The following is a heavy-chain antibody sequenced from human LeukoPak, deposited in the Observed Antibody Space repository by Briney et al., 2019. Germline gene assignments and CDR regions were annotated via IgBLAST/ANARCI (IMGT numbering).Heavy chain of an antibody. J-gene: IGHJ4*02. V-gene: IGHV4-61*02. CDR3: ARASMVRGVIPPFDY. Sequence: ASETLSLTCTVSGGSISSGSYYWSWIRQPAGKGLEWIGRIYTSGSTNYNPSLKSRVTISVDTSKNQFSLKLSSVTAADTAVYYCARASMVRGVIPPFDYWGQGTLVTVSS. CDR1: GGSISSGSYY. CDR2: IYTSGST. D-gene: IGHD3-10*01.